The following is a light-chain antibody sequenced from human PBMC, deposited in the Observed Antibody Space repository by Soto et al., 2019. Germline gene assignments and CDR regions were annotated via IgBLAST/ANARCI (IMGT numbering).Light chain of an antibody. J-gene: IGKJ3*01. CDR3: QQYNSYFFT. CDR2: DAS. CDR1: QSISSW. Sequence: DIQMTQSPSILSASVGDRVTITCRASQSISSWLAWYQQKPGKAPKLLIYDASTLESGVPSRFSGSGSGTEFTLTISSLQPDDFATYNCQQYNSYFFTFGPGTKLDIK. V-gene: IGKV1-5*01.